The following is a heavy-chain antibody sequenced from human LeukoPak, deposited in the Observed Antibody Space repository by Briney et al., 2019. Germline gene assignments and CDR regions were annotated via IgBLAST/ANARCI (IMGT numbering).Heavy chain of an antibody. CDR1: GDSISNYY. CDR3: ARRKAKTPNYFDY. Sequence: PSETLSLTCTVSGDSISNYYWTWIRQPPGKGLEWIGYIYYSGDTNYNPSLKSRVTISLDTSKNQFSLKLTSVTAADTAMHYCARRKAKTPNYFDYWGQGALVTVSS. V-gene: IGHV4-59*08. CDR2: IYYSGDT. J-gene: IGHJ4*02.